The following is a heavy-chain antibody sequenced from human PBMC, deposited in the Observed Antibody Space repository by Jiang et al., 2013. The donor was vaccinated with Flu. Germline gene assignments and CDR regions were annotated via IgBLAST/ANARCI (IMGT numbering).Heavy chain of an antibody. CDR2: IYYSGST. Sequence: GPGLVKPSETLSLTCTVSGGSISSYYWSWIRQPPGKGLEWIGYIYYSGSTNYNPSLKSRVTISVDTSKNQFSLKLSSVTAADTAVYYCARGLAGGWFDPWGQGTLVTVSS. V-gene: IGHV4-59*01. CDR3: ARGLAGGWFDP. J-gene: IGHJ5*02. CDR1: GGSISSYY. D-gene: IGHD6-19*01.